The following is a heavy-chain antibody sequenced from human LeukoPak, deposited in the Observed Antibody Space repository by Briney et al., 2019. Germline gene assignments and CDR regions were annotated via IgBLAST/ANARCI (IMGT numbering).Heavy chain of an antibody. J-gene: IGHJ2*01. CDR2: INHSGST. Sequence: SETLSLTCAVCGGSFSGYYWSWIRQPPGKGLEWIGEINHSGSTNYDPSLKSRVTISVDTSKNQFSLKLSSVTAADTAVYYCARGRGHGSGSYYNPRYWYFDLWGRGTLVTVSS. D-gene: IGHD3-10*01. CDR1: GGSFSGYY. V-gene: IGHV4-34*01. CDR3: ARGRGHGSGSYYNPRYWYFDL.